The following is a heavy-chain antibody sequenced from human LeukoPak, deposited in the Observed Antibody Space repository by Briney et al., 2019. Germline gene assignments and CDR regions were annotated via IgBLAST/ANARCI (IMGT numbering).Heavy chain of an antibody. V-gene: IGHV3-48*03. CDR3: AELGITMIGGV. CDR2: ISSSGSTI. D-gene: IGHD3-10*02. J-gene: IGHJ6*04. CDR1: GFTFSSYE. Sequence: QPGGSLRLSCAASGFTFSSYEMNWVRQAPGRGLEWVSYISSSGSTIYYADSVKGRFTISRDNAKNSLYLQMNSLRAEDTAVYYCAELGITMIGGVWGKGTTVTISS.